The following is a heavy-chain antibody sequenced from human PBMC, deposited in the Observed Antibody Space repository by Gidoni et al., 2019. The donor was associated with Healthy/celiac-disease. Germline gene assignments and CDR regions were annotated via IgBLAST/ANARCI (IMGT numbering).Heavy chain of an antibody. J-gene: IGHJ4*02. CDR3: AREGGVWAFGGVIAQPGHFDY. CDR1: GGSFSGYY. V-gene: IGHV4-34*01. Sequence: QVQLQQWGAGLLKPSETLSLTCAVYGGSFSGYYWSWIRQPPGKGLEWIGEINHSGSTNYNPSLKSRVTISVDTSKNQFSLKLSSVTAADTAVYYCAREGGVWAFGGVIAQPGHFDYWGQGTLVTVSS. D-gene: IGHD3-16*02. CDR2: INHSGST.